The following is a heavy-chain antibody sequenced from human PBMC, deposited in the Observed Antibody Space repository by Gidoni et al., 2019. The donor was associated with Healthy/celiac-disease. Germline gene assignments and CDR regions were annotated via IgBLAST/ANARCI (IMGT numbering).Heavy chain of an antibody. J-gene: IGHJ3*02. V-gene: IGHV3-23*01. CDR3: AKDAKYYYDSSGGVGFDI. D-gene: IGHD3-22*01. Sequence: TISRDNSKNTLYLQMNSLRAEDTAVYYCAKDAKYYYDSSGGVGFDIWGQGTMVTVSS.